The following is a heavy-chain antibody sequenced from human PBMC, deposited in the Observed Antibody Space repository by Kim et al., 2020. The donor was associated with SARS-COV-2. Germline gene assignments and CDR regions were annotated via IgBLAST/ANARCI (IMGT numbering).Heavy chain of an antibody. CDR1: GFSLTDYS. Sequence: GGSLRLSCAASGFSLTDYSMNWVRQAPGRGLEWISFISIASTSIYYADSVKGRFTVSRDNAKNSLYLQMNSLRDEDTAVYYCTRGVELATIWGYWGPGTLVTVSS. J-gene: IGHJ4*02. V-gene: IGHV3-48*02. D-gene: IGHD3-16*01. CDR3: TRGVELATIWGY. CDR2: ISIASTSI.